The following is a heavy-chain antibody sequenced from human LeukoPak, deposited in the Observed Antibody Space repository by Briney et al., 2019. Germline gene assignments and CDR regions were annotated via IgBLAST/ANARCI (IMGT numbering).Heavy chain of an antibody. CDR1: GGSISSYY. CDR3: AGHEAVAGRVGY. CDR2: IYYSGST. Sequence: NPSETLSLTCTVSGGSISSYYWSWIRQPPGKGLEWIGYIYYSGSTNYNPSLKSRVTISVDTSKNQFSLKLSSVTTADTAVYYCAGHEAVAGRVGYWGQGTLVTVSS. D-gene: IGHD6-19*01. V-gene: IGHV4-59*08. J-gene: IGHJ4*02.